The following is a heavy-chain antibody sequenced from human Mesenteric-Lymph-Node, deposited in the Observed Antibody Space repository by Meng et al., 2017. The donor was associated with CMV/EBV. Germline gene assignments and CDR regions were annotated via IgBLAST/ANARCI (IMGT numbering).Heavy chain of an antibody. CDR2: ISAYNGNT. Sequence: ASVKVSCKASGYTFTSYGISWVRQAPGQGLEWMGWISAYNGNTNYAQKLQGRVTMTTDTSTSTAYMELRSLRSDDTAVYYCARDAPDNYDFWSGYDPFDYWGQGTLVTVSS. CDR3: ARDAPDNYDFWSGYDPFDY. J-gene: IGHJ4*02. CDR1: GYTFTSYG. D-gene: IGHD3-3*01. V-gene: IGHV1-18*01.